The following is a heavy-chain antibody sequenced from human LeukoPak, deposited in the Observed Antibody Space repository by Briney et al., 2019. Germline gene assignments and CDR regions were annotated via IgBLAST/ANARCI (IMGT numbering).Heavy chain of an antibody. D-gene: IGHD2-8*01. V-gene: IGHV1-69*06. CDR2: IIPIFTTP. Sequence: GASVKVSCKTSGGLSNNYLISWVRQAPGQGLEWMGRIIPIFTTPTYGQKFQGRVTITVDKSTSVTYMDLSSLRSEDTAVYYCATDCVNGVCHLTDDPLDTWGQGTMVTVSS. CDR3: ATDCVNGVCHLTDDPLDT. J-gene: IGHJ3*02. CDR1: GGLSNNYL.